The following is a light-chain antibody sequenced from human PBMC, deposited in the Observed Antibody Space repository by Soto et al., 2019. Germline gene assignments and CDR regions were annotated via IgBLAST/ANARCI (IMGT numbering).Light chain of an antibody. J-gene: IGLJ1*01. V-gene: IGLV2-14*01. Sequence: QSALTQPASVSGSPGQSITISCTGTSSDVGGYNYVSWYQQHPGKAPKLMIYDASNRPSGVSNRFSGSKSGNTASLTISELQAEDEAGYYCSSYTSSSVDVFGTGTKVTVL. CDR1: SSDVGGYNY. CDR2: DAS. CDR3: SSYTSSSVDV.